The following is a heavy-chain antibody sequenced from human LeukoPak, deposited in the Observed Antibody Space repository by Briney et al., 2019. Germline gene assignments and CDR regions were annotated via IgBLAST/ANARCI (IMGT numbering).Heavy chain of an antibody. CDR1: GFIVSNNY. V-gene: IGHV3-23*01. J-gene: IGHJ4*02. Sequence: PGGSLRLSCAASGFIVSNNYMNWVRQAPGKGLEWFSAITDSGGSTYHADSVKGRFTISRDNSKDTLYLQMNSLRAEDTAVYYCAKGSSSSRPYYFDYWGQGTLVTVSS. D-gene: IGHD6-6*01. CDR2: ITDSGGST. CDR3: AKGSSSSRPYYFDY.